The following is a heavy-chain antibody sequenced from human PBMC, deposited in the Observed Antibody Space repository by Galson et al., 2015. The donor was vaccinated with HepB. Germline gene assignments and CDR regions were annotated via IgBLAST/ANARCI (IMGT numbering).Heavy chain of an antibody. CDR2: IKQDGSEK. V-gene: IGHV3-7*03. CDR1: GFTFSSYW. J-gene: IGHJ6*03. CDR3: ARVNQLLLVRYYYYYMDV. Sequence: SLRLSCAASGFTFSSYWMSWVRQAPGKGLEWVANIKQDGSEKYYVDSVKGRFTISRDNAKNSLYLQMNSLRAEDTAVYYCARVNQLLLVRYYYYYMDVWGKGTTVTVS. D-gene: IGHD2-2*01.